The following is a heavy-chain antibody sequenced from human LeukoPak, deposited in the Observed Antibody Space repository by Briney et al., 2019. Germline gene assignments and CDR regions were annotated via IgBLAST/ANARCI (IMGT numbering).Heavy chain of an antibody. Sequence: ASVKVSCKASGYTFTGYYMNWVRQAPGQGLEWMGWINSDSGFTKYAQKFQGRVTMTRDTSITTGYMDLTRLTSDDTAVYYCARNFDMKGFDPWGQGTLVTVSS. V-gene: IGHV1-2*02. CDR1: GYTFTGYY. CDR3: ARNFDMKGFDP. J-gene: IGHJ5*02. CDR2: INSDSGFT. D-gene: IGHD3-9*01.